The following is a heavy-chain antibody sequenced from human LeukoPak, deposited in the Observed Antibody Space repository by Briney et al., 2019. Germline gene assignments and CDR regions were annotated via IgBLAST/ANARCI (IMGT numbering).Heavy chain of an antibody. V-gene: IGHV4-31*03. CDR1: GVSISSGGYY. CDR3: ARDRNGDYYFDY. D-gene: IGHD5-24*01. J-gene: IGHJ4*02. CDR2: IYYSGST. Sequence: PSETLSLTCTVSGVSISSGGYYWSWIRQHPGKGLEWIGYIYYSGSTYYNPSLKSRVTISVDTSENQFSLKLSSVTAADTAVYYCARDRNGDYYFDYWGQGTLVTVSS.